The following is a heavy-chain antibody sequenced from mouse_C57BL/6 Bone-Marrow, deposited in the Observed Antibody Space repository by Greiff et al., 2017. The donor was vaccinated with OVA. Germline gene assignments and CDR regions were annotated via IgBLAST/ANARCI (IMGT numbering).Heavy chain of an antibody. J-gene: IGHJ4*01. Sequence: QVQLQQPGAELVKPGASVKLSCKASGYTFTSYWMQWVKQRPGQGLEWIGEIDPSDSYTNYNQTFKGKATLTVDTSSSTAYMQLSSLTSEDSAVYYCAGSSYSNYYAMDYWGQGTSVTVSS. D-gene: IGHD1-1*01. CDR2: IDPSDSYT. CDR1: GYTFTSYW. CDR3: AGSSYSNYYAMDY. V-gene: IGHV1-50*01.